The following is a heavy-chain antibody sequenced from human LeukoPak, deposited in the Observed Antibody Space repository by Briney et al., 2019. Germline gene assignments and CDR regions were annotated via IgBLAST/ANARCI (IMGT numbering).Heavy chain of an antibody. CDR1: GGSISSYY. V-gene: IGHV4-4*07. CDR2: IYTSGNT. D-gene: IGHD6-6*01. J-gene: IGHJ4*02. CDR3: ARASAYSSSSGLGY. Sequence: SETLSLTCTVSGGSISSYYWSWIRQPAGKGLEWIGRIYTSGNTNYTPSLKSRVTISVDTSKNQFSLKLSSVTAADTAVYYCARASAYSSSSGLGYWGQGTLVTVSS.